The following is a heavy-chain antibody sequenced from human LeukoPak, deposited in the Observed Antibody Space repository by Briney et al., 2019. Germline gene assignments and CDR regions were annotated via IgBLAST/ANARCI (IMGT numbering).Heavy chain of an antibody. Sequence: PSETLSLTCTVSGGSISSSSYYWGWIRQPPGKGLEWIGSIFHSGSTYYNPSLKSRVTISVDTSKNQFSLKLNSVTAADTAVYYCARDLVGGTHDYWGQGTLVTVSS. CDR1: GGSISSSSYY. D-gene: IGHD1-26*01. CDR2: IFHSGST. V-gene: IGHV4-39*07. CDR3: ARDLVGGTHDY. J-gene: IGHJ4*02.